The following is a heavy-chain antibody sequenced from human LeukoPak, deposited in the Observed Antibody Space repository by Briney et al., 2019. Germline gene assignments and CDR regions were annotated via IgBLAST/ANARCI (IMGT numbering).Heavy chain of an antibody. V-gene: IGHV3-48*02. CDR2: FSSNSSAR. Sequence: PGGSLRLSCAASGFTFSSYTMNWVRQAPGKGLEWVSSFSSNSSARYYAASVQGRFTISRDNAKNSLYLQMNSLRDEDTAVYYCARGALRYSDYWGQGTLVTVSA. J-gene: IGHJ4*02. D-gene: IGHD3-9*01. CDR3: ARGALRYSDY. CDR1: GFTFSSYT.